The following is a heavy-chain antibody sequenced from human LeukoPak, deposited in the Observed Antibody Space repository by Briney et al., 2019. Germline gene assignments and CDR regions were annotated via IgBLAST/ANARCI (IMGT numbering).Heavy chain of an antibody. CDR2: INHSGST. V-gene: IGHV4-39*07. J-gene: IGHJ4*02. CDR1: GGSISSGTYY. Sequence: SETLSLTCTVSGGSISSGTYYWSWIRQPPGKGLEWIGEINHSGSTNYNPSLKSRVTISVDTSKNQFSLKLSSVTAADTAVYYCARAGIVVVPAAVGGDPFDYWGQGTLVTVSS. CDR3: ARAGIVVVPAAVGGDPFDY. D-gene: IGHD2-2*01.